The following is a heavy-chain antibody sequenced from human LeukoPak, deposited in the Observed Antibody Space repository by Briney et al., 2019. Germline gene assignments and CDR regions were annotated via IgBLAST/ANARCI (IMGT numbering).Heavy chain of an antibody. CDR2: MNPNSGNT. J-gene: IGHJ6*03. CDR1: GYTFTSYD. V-gene: IGHV1-8*01. CDR3: ARGPDPVVAATIGYYYYYMDV. D-gene: IGHD2-15*01. Sequence: ASVKVSCKASGYTFTSYDINWVRQATGQGLEWMGWMNPNSGNTGCAQKFQGRVTMTRNTSISTAYMELSSLRSEDTAVYYCARGPDPVVAATIGYYYYYMDVWGKGTTVTVSS.